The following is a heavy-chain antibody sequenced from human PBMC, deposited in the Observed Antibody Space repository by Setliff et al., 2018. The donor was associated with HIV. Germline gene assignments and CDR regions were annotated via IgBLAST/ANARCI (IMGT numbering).Heavy chain of an antibody. V-gene: IGHV4-4*02. CDR2: IYHTGST. CDR1: GDSVTSRNW. Sequence: SETLSLTCAVSGDSVTSRNWWSWVRQAPGKGLDWIGEIYHTGSTYYNPSLKSRVTISVDTSKNQFSLKLSSVIAADTAGYYCARHAAGPDGPFDYWGQGTLVTGSS. D-gene: IGHD2-2*01. J-gene: IGHJ4*02. CDR3: ARHAAGPDGPFDY.